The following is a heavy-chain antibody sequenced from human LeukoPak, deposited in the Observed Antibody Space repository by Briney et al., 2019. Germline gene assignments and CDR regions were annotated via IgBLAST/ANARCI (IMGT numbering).Heavy chain of an antibody. D-gene: IGHD4-17*01. Sequence: GGSLRLSCAASGFTFGSSSMNWVRQAPGKGLEWVSSMSPNSDYIYYADSMKGRFTVSRDNAKNSLYLQVDSLRAEDTAMYYCASGGDFDYWGQGTLVTVSS. CDR3: ASGGDFDY. CDR1: GFTFGSSS. J-gene: IGHJ4*02. V-gene: IGHV3-21*01. CDR2: MSPNSDYI.